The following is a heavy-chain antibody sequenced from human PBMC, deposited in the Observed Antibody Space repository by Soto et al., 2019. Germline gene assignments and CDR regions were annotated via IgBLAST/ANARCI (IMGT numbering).Heavy chain of an antibody. CDR1: GGSFSGYY. Sequence: SETLSLTCAVYGGSFSGYYWSWIRQPPGKGLECIGEINHSGNTNYNPSLKSRVTISVDTSKNQFSLKLSSVTAADTAVYYCARGRFSRLGNYYYGMDVWGPGTTVTVSS. CDR3: ARGRFSRLGNYYYGMDV. CDR2: INHSGNT. D-gene: IGHD1-26*01. J-gene: IGHJ6*02. V-gene: IGHV4-34*01.